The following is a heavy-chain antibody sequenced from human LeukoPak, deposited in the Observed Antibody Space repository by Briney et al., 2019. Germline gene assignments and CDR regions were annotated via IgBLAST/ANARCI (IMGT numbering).Heavy chain of an antibody. J-gene: IGHJ5*02. CDR2: INHSGST. V-gene: IGHV4-34*01. CDR1: GGSFSGYY. CDR3: AGGREEGGFTQWLVRFLGPFAP. D-gene: IGHD6-19*01. Sequence: PSETLSLTCAVYGGSFSGYYWSWIRQPPGKGLEWIGEINHSGSTNYNPSLTSRVTISVDTSKNQFSLKLSSVTAADSAVYYCAGGREEGGFTQWLVRFLGPFAPWGKGPRVPVSS.